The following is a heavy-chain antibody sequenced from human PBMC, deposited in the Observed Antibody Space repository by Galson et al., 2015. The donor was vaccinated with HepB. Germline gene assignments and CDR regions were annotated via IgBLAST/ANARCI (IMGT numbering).Heavy chain of an antibody. Sequence: SVKVSCKASGYTFTGYYMHWVRQAPGQGLEWMGWINPNSGGTNYAQKFQGRVTMTRDTSISTAYMELSRLRSDDTAVYYCASPSLGDYYDSSGYWNAFDIWGQGTMVTVSS. CDR2: INPNSGGT. D-gene: IGHD3-22*01. J-gene: IGHJ3*02. CDR1: GYTFTGYY. CDR3: ASPSLGDYYDSSGYWNAFDI. V-gene: IGHV1-2*02.